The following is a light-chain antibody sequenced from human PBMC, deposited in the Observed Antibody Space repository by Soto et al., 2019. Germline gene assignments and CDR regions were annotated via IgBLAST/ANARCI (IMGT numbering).Light chain of an antibody. CDR2: KAS. J-gene: IGKJ2*01. CDR1: QSISSG. CDR3: QQYHSYPMYT. Sequence: DIQMTQSPSTLSASVGDRVTITCRASQSISSGLAWYQQKPGKAPNLLIYKASSLESGVPSRFSGSGSGTEFTLTISSLQPDDFAPYYCQQYHSYPMYTFGQGTMLEIK. V-gene: IGKV1-5*03.